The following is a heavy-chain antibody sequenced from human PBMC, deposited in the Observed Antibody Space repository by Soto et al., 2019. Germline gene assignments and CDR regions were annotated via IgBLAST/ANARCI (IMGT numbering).Heavy chain of an antibody. Sequence: HPGGSLRLSCAASGFTFSSYSMDWVRQAPGKGLEWVSYISSSSSTIYYADSVKGRFTISRDNAKNSLYLQMNSLRAEDTAVYYCARAFWSITMIGPDAFDIWGQGTMVTVSS. V-gene: IGHV3-48*01. D-gene: IGHD3-22*01. CDR1: GFTFSSYS. J-gene: IGHJ3*02. CDR2: ISSSSSTI. CDR3: ARAFWSITMIGPDAFDI.